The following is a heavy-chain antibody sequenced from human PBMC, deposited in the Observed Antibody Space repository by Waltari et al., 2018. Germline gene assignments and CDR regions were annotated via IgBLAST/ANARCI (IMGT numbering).Heavy chain of an antibody. CDR3: VRAVGSSSSY. V-gene: IGHV3-7*01. Sequence: EVQLVESGGGLVQPGGSLRLSCAASGFTFSTDWMSWVRQAPGKGVEWVANINQDGSRKYYVDSVKGRFTISRDNAKNSVYLQMHSLRAEETAMFYCVRAVGSSSSYWGQGTLVTVSS. CDR2: INQDGSRK. CDR1: GFTFSTDW. J-gene: IGHJ4*02. D-gene: IGHD6-13*01.